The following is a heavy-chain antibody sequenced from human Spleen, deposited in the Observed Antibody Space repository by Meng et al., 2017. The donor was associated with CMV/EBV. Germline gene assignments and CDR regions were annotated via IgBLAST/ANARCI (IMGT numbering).Heavy chain of an antibody. V-gene: IGHV4-34*01. Sequence: GSLRLSCAVYGGSFSGYYWSWIRQPPGKGLEWIGEINHSGSTNYNPSLKSRVTISVDTSKNQFSLKLSSVTAADTAVYYCARDHPSGSYGGWFDPWGQGTLVTVSS. D-gene: IGHD1-26*01. CDR3: ARDHPSGSYGGWFDP. CDR2: INHSGST. CDR1: GGSFSGYY. J-gene: IGHJ5*02.